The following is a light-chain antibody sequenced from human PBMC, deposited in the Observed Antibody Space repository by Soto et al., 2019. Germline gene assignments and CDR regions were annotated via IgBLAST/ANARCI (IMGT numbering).Light chain of an antibody. J-gene: IGKJ1*01. CDR1: QSISSW. Sequence: DIQMTQSPSILSASVGDRVTITCRASQSISSWLAWYQQKPGKAPNLLIHKASHLESGVPSRFSGSGSGTEFTLTISSLQPGDFATYYCQHYNSYSEAFGQGTKV. CDR3: QHYNSYSEA. V-gene: IGKV1-5*03. CDR2: KAS.